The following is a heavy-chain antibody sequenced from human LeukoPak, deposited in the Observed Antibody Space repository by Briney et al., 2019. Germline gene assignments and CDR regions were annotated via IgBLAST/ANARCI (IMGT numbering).Heavy chain of an antibody. CDR2: MNPNSGNT. Sequence: ASVKVSCKASGYTFTSYDINWVRQATGQGLEWMGWMNPNSGNTGYAQKFQGRVTMTRNTSISTAYMELSSLRSEDTAVYYCARGQLGRGDFCSGYYHYSLDYWGQGTLVTVSS. CDR3: ARGQLGRGDFCSGYYHYSLDY. CDR1: GYTFTSYD. D-gene: IGHD3-3*01. V-gene: IGHV1-8*01. J-gene: IGHJ4*02.